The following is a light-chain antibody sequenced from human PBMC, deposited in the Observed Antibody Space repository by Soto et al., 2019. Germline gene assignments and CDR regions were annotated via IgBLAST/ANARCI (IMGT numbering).Light chain of an antibody. J-gene: IGKJ3*01. CDR1: QSISTW. CDR3: QQYKSYPYT. Sequence: DIQMTQSPSTLSASVGDRVTITCRASQSISTWLAWYQQKPGKAPKLLLHKASSLESGVPSSFSGSGSGTEFTLTISSLQPDDFATYYCQQYKSYPYTFGPGTKVDIK. CDR2: KAS. V-gene: IGKV1-5*03.